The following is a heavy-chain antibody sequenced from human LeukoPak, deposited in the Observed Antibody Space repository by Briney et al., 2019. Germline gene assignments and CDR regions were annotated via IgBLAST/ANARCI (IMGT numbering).Heavy chain of an antibody. CDR3: ADDYGD. D-gene: IGHD4-17*01. Sequence: SETLSLTCSVSGGSVSSYYWTWIRQPAGKGLEWIGRIFPSGTTHYNPSLKGRVTMSVDTSKNQFSLKLTSMTAADTAVYYCADDYGDWGQGTLVTVSS. CDR2: IFPSGTT. J-gene: IGHJ4*02. CDR1: GGSVSSYY. V-gene: IGHV4-4*07.